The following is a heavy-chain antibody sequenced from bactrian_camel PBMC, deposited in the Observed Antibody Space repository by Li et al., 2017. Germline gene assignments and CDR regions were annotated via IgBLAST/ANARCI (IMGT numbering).Heavy chain of an antibody. D-gene: IGHD6*01. V-gene: IGHV3S55*01. J-gene: IGHJ6*01. CDR1: GFSANGCG. CDR3: AAGVYPLDIVVEGTYDLREDAFGY. Sequence: HVQLVESGGGSVQAGGSLRLSCTAPGFSANGCGIDWFRQAAGKPRQWIVSTGADGSTVYADSVKGRFTASKDNAKDILYLQMNSLKLEDTAMYYCAAGVYPLDIVVEGTYDLREDAFGYWGQGTQVTVS. CDR2: TGADGST.